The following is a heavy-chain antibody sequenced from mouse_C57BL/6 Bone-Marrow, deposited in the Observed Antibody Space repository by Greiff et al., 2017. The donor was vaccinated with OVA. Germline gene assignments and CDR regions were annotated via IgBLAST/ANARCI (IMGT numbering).Heavy chain of an antibody. CDR2: ISYDGSN. CDR1: GYSITSGYY. D-gene: IGHD4-1*01. CDR3: AREGELGRGVDY. V-gene: IGHV3-6*01. J-gene: IGHJ2*01. Sequence: EVQLVESGPGLVKPSQSLSLTCSVTGYSITSGYYWNWIRQFPGNKLEWMGYISYDGSNNYNPSLKNRISITRDTSKNQFFLKLNSVTTEDTATYYCAREGELGRGVDYWGQGTTRTVSS.